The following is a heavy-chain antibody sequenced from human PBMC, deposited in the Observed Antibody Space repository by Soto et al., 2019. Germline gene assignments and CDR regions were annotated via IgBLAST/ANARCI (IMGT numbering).Heavy chain of an antibody. CDR1: GGSISSGGYY. CDR3: ARASLDYAPWY. D-gene: IGHD4-17*01. Sequence: SSETLSLTCTVSGGSISSGGYYWSWIRQHPGKGLEWIGYIYYSGSTYYNPSLKSRVTISVDTSKNQFSLKLSSVTAADTAVYYCARASLDYAPWYWGQGTLVTVSS. V-gene: IGHV4-31*03. CDR2: IYYSGST. J-gene: IGHJ4*02.